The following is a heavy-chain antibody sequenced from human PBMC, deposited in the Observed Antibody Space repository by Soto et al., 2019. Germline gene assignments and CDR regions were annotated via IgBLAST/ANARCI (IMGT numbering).Heavy chain of an antibody. V-gene: IGHV1-18*04. D-gene: IGHD2-15*01. CDR2: ISAYNVNT. CDR3: ARVHTYYYYSGSFDY. J-gene: IGHJ4*02. CDR1: GYTFTSYG. Sequence: ASVKVSCKASGYTFTSYGISWVRQAPGQGLEWMGWISAYNVNTNYALNFQGRVTMTRDTSISTAYMELSGLRSDDTAVYYCARVHTYYYYSGSFDYWGQGTLVTVSS.